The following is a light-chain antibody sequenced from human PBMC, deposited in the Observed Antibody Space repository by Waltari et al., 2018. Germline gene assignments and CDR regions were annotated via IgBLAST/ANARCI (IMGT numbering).Light chain of an antibody. CDR3: QQYKSWPFT. V-gene: IGKV3-15*01. CDR1: QSVSSN. CDR2: SAS. Sequence: EIVITQSPPTLSVSPGERVTLSCRAIQSVSSNLAWYQHKPGQAPRLLIYSASTRATGIPARFSGSGSATEFTLTINSLQSEDFAVYYCQQYKSWPFTFDPGTKVDI. J-gene: IGKJ3*01.